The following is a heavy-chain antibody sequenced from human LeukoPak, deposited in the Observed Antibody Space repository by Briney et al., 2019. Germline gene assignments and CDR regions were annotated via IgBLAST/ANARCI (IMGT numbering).Heavy chain of an antibody. CDR3: ARRRGYCSSTSCYTSYFQH. D-gene: IGHD2-2*02. J-gene: IGHJ1*01. CDR2: IYYSGST. V-gene: IGHV4-30-4*08. CDR1: GGSISSGDYY. Sequence: SETLSLTCTVSGGSISSGDYYWSWIRQPPGKGLEWIGYIYYSGSTYYNPSLKSRVTISVDTSKNQFSLKLSSVTAADTAVYYCARRRGYCSSTSCYTSYFQHWGQGTLVTVSS.